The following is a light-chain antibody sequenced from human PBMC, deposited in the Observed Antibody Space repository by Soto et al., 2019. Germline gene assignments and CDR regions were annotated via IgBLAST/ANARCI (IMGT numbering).Light chain of an antibody. J-gene: IGKJ1*01. Sequence: DIQMTQSPSTLSASVGDRVTITCQASQDIATYLNWYQQKPGKAPKLLIYKASTLKSGVPSRFSGSGSGTEFTLTISSLQPDDFATYYCQHYNSYSEEFGQGTKVDIK. CDR2: KAS. CDR3: QHYNSYSEE. CDR1: QDIATY. V-gene: IGKV1-5*03.